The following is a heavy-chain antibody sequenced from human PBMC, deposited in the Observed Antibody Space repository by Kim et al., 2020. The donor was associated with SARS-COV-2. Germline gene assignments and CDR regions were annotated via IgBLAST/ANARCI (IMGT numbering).Heavy chain of an antibody. CDR3: ARTIRFGELSPGYFDL. V-gene: IGHV4-34*13. D-gene: IGHD3-10*01. Sequence: SLKSRVTISVDTSKNQFSLKLSSVTAADTAVYYCARTIRFGELSPGYFDLWGHCTLVTVSS. J-gene: IGHJ2*01.